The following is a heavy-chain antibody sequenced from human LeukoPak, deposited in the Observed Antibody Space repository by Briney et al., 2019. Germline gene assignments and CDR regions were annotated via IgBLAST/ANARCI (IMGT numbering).Heavy chain of an antibody. CDR1: GYTFIRNG. V-gene: IGHV1-18*01. CDR2: ISACSGNT. J-gene: IGHJ4*02. D-gene: IGHD3-3*01. Sequence: ASVTLSCKASGYTFIRNGISWVRQAPGQGLEWMGWISACSGNTNYAQNLQGRVTMTTDTSTSTAYMELRSLRSDDTAVYYCARAPDDYDFWSGPFDYWGRGTLVTVSS. CDR3: ARAPDDYDFWSGPFDY.